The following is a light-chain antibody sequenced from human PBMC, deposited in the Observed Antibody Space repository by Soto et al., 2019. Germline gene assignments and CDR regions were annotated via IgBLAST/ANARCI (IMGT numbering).Light chain of an antibody. CDR2: AAS. V-gene: IGKV1-17*03. Sequence: IHMTQSPSAMSASVGDRVTITWRARQGISNYLAWFQQKPGKVPKRLIYAASSLQSGVPSRFSGTRPATAFTLTLSSLQPEDFATYYCLQHNSYPRTFGQGTKVDIK. CDR1: QGISNY. J-gene: IGKJ1*01. CDR3: LQHNSYPRT.